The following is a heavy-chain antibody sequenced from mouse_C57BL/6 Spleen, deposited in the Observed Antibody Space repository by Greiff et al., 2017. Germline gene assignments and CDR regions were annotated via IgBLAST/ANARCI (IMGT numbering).Heavy chain of an antibody. D-gene: IGHD1-1*01. CDR3: ARGELRGGFDY. V-gene: IGHV1-39*01. CDR1: GYSFTDYN. J-gene: IGHJ2*01. Sequence: EAQLQQSGPELVKPGASVKISCTASGYSFTDYNMNWVKQSNGKSLEWIGLINPNYGTTSYNQKFKGKATLTVDPSYSTSYMQLNSLTSEDSAIYYCARGELRGGFDYWGQGTALTVSS. CDR2: INPNYGTT.